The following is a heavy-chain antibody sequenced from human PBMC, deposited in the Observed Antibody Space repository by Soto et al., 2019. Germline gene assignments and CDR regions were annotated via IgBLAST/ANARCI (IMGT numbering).Heavy chain of an antibody. CDR1: GGSISSSSYY. V-gene: IGHV4-39*01. D-gene: IGHD3-10*01. Sequence: SETLPLTCTGSGGSISSSSYYWGWIRQPPGKGLEWIGSIYYSGSTYYNPSLKSRITISVDTSKNQFSLKLSSVTAADTAVYYCGSGSNFDYWGQGTLVTVSS. J-gene: IGHJ4*02. CDR2: IYYSGST. CDR3: GSGSNFDY.